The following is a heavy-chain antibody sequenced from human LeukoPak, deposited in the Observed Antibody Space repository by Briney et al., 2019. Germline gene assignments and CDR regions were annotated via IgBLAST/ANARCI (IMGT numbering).Heavy chain of an antibody. CDR3: ARGVYYYDSSGYYILGY. J-gene: IGHJ4*02. CDR1: GFTFDDYG. D-gene: IGHD3-22*01. CDR2: INWNGGST. Sequence: GGSLRLSCAASGFTFDDYGMSWVRQAPGKGLEWVSGINWNGGSTGYADSVKGRFTISRDNAKNSLYLQMNSLRAKDTALYYCARGVYYYDSSGYYILGYWGQGTLVTVSS. V-gene: IGHV3-20*04.